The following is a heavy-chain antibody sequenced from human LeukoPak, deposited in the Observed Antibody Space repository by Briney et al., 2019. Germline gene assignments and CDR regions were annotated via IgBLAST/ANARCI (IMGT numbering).Heavy chain of an antibody. CDR1: GYTFTGYY. CDR3: TRAPSSGPFDY. V-gene: IGHV1-2*02. D-gene: IGHD3-22*01. CDR2: MNPNSGGT. J-gene: IGHJ4*02. Sequence: GASVKVSCKASGYTFTGYYIHWVRQAPGQGLEWMGWMNPNSGGTDYAQKFQGRVTMTRDTSISTAYMELSRLRSDDTALCYCTRAPSSGPFDYWGQGTLVTVSS.